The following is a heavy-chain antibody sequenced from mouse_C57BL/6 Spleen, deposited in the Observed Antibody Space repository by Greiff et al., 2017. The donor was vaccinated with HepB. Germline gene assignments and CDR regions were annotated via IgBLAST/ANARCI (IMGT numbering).Heavy chain of an antibody. V-gene: IGHV1-81*01. D-gene: IGHD1-1*01. CDR2: IYPRSGNT. J-gene: IGHJ3*01. CDR1: GYTFTSYG. Sequence: VQLQQSGAELARPGASVKLSCKASGYTFTSYGISWVKQRTGQGLEWIGEIYPRSGNTYYNEKFKGKATLTADKSSSTAYMELRSLTSEDSAVYFCARKDYYGSSPGWFAYWGQGTLVTVSA. CDR3: ARKDYYGSSPGWFAY.